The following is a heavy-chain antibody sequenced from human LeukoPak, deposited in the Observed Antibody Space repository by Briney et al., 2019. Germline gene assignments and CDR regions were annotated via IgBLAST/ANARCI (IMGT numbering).Heavy chain of an antibody. V-gene: IGHV3-13*01. Sequence: PGGSLRLSCAASGFTFSTYDFHWVRQRTEKGREWVSAIGTIGDTYYSDSVRGRFTISGEDAKSSLYLQMNSLRDGDTAVYYCVRESNAAGGGNLQAFNFWGQGTLVTVSS. J-gene: IGHJ4*02. D-gene: IGHD3-16*01. CDR1: GFTFSTYD. CDR3: VRESNAAGGGNLQAFNF. CDR2: IGTIGDT.